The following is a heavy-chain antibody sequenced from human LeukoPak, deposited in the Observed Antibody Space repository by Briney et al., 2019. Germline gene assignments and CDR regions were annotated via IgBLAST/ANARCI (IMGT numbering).Heavy chain of an antibody. CDR1: GGSFSGYY. V-gene: IGHV4-34*01. CDR3: ARGFPYYYDSSGY. CDR2: INHSGST. D-gene: IGHD3-22*01. J-gene: IGHJ4*02. Sequence: SETLSLTSAVYGGSFSGYYWSWIRQPPGKGLEWIGEINHSGSTNYNPSLKSRVTISVDTSKNQFSLKLSSVTAADTAVYYCARGFPYYYDSSGYWGQGTLVTVSS.